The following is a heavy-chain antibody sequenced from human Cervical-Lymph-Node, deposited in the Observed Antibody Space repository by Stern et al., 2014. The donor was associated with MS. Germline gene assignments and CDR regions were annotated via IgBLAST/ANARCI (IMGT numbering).Heavy chain of an antibody. CDR3: ARGASSAAWYKHAVDV. CDR2: IIPVFGTP. V-gene: IGHV1-69*01. J-gene: IGHJ6*02. CDR1: GDTSNTDA. D-gene: IGHD1-14*01. Sequence: VQLEQSGPEVQKPASSVKVSCKASGDTSNTDAIHWVRQAPGQGLEWLGGIIPVFGTPVYAQRFKGRVSIAADGSTATDYMELSSLRSDDTAVYYCARGASSAAWYKHAVDVWGQGTTVTVSS.